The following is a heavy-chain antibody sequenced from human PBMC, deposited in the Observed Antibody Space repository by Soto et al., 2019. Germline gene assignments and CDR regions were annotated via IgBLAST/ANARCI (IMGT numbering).Heavy chain of an antibody. J-gene: IGHJ4*02. V-gene: IGHV4-59*01. CDR3: ARDLNYGEHEVYYFYY. CDR1: GGSISSYY. D-gene: IGHD4-17*01. Sequence: SETLSLTCTVSGGSISSYYWSWIRQPPGKGLEWIGYIYYSGSTNYNPSLKSRVTISVDTSKNQFSLKLSSVTAADTAVYYCARDLNYGEHEVYYFYYWGQVTLVTVSS. CDR2: IYYSGST.